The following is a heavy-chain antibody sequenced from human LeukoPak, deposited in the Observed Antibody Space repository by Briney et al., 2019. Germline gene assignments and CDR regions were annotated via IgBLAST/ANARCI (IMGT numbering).Heavy chain of an antibody. CDR1: GFTFSSYG. V-gene: IGHV3-30*02. CDR3: AREPSGIAVSGIFDY. J-gene: IGHJ4*02. CDR2: VRYDGSNK. D-gene: IGHD6-19*01. Sequence: PGGSLRLSCAASGFTFSSYGMHWVRQAPGKGLEWVAFVRYDGSNKYYADSVKGRFTISRDNSKNTLYLQMNSLRAEDTAVYFCAREPSGIAVSGIFDYWGQGTLVTVSS.